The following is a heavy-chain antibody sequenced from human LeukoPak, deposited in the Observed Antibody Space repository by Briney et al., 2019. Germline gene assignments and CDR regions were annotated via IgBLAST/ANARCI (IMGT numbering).Heavy chain of an antibody. CDR3: AREYSPRYGGSNYFDY. V-gene: IGHV1-46*01. CDR2: INPSAGST. D-gene: IGHD1-26*01. J-gene: IGHJ4*02. CDR1: GYTFTTYY. Sequence: GASVKVSCKASGYTFTTYYMHWVRQAPGQGLEWMGIINPSAGSTTYAQKFQGRATMTRDTSTSTVYMELSSLRSEDTAVYYCAREYSPRYGGSNYFDYWGQGTLVTVSS.